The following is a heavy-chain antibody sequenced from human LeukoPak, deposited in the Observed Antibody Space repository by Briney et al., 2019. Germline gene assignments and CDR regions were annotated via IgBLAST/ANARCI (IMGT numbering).Heavy chain of an antibody. CDR3: AIGYCSSTSCYPTGDFVS. J-gene: IGHJ4*02. V-gene: IGHV1-69*13. CDR2: IIAIFGTA. Sequence: SVKVSCKASGGTFSSYAISWVRQAPGQGLEWMGGIIAIFGTANYAQKFQGRVTITADESTSTAYMELSSLRSEDTAVYYCAIGYCSSTSCYPTGDFVSSGQGTLVTVSP. CDR1: GGTFSSYA. D-gene: IGHD2-2*01.